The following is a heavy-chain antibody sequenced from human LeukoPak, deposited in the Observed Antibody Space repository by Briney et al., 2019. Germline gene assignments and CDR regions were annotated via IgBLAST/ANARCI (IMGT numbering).Heavy chain of an antibody. CDR3: ARVGQLGSGYSLDY. J-gene: IGHJ4*02. V-gene: IGHV3-21*01. D-gene: IGHD3-3*01. CDR2: ISSSSSYI. CDR1: GFTFSSHG. Sequence: SGGSLRLSCAASGFTFSSHGMHWVRQAPGKGLEWVSSISSSSSYIYYADSVKGRFTISRDNAKNSLYLQMNSLRAEDTAVYYCARVGQLGSGYSLDYWGQGTLVTVSS.